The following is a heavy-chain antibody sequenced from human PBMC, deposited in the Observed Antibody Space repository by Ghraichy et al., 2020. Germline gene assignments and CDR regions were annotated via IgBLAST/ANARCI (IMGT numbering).Heavy chain of an antibody. V-gene: IGHV3-48*03. Sequence: SCAASGFTFSSYEMNWVRQAPGKGLEWISYIGGSGRTIYYADSVRGRFTISRDNAKNSLYLQMNSLRAEDTAVYYCARDSSGYFDYWGQGTLVTVSS. CDR1: GFTFSSYE. CDR2: IGGSGRTI. CDR3: ARDSSGYFDY. D-gene: IGHD6-25*01. J-gene: IGHJ4*02.